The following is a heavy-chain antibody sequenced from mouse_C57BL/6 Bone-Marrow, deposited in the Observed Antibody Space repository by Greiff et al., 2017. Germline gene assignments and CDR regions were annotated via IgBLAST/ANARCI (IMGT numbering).Heavy chain of an antibody. J-gene: IGHJ3*01. CDR2: IRNKANGYTT. CDR1: GSTFTDYY. D-gene: IGHD2-4*01. CDR3: ASYPFYDYDAVAWFAD. Sequence: EVHLVESGGGLVQPGGSLSFSCAASGSTFTDYYMSCVRQPPGTALEWLGFIRNKANGYTTEYSASVKGRFTISRDNSLRFLYLQMNRLRTEDSATYYCASYPFYDYDAVAWFADWGQVSLVTVSA. V-gene: IGHV7-3*01.